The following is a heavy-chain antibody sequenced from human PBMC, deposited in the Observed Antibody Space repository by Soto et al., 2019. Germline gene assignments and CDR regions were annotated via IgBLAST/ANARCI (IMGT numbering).Heavy chain of an antibody. J-gene: IGHJ2*01. V-gene: IGHV4-30-4*01. CDR3: AREIIPLTTDWYFDL. Sequence: QVQLQESGPGLVKPSETLSLTCTVSGGSISGGGYYSSWIRQPPGKGLEWIGYTYDSGSTYYNPSLKSRTSISIDTSKNQFSLRLTSVTAADTAVYYCAREIIPLTTDWYFDLWGRGTLVTVSS. D-gene: IGHD4-17*01. CDR1: GGSISGGGYY. CDR2: TYDSGST.